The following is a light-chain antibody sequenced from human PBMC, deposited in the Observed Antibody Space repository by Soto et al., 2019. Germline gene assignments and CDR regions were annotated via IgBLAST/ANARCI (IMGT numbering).Light chain of an antibody. CDR2: GIS. CDR3: QQYVTSSTRT. CDR1: HTISSSY. Sequence: EIVLTQSPGTLSLSPGERATLSCRASHTISSSYLAWYQGKPGQAPRLLMYGISRRATGIPDRFSGSGSGTDFTLTITRLEPEDFAVYYCQQYVTSSTRTFGQGTKVDI. J-gene: IGKJ1*01. V-gene: IGKV3-20*01.